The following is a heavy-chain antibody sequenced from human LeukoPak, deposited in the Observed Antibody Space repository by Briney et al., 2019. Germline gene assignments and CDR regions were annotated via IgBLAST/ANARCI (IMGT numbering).Heavy chain of an antibody. V-gene: IGHV3-53*01. CDR2: IYSSGAT. CDR1: GFTVSTNF. Sequence: GGSLRLSCAASGFTVSTNFLNWVRQAPGKGLEWVSVIYSSGATYYADSVKGRFTISRDKSKNTLYLQVNSLRAEDTAVYYCGGFEAAAGLDYWGQGILVTVSS. CDR3: GGFEAAAGLDY. D-gene: IGHD6-13*01. J-gene: IGHJ4*02.